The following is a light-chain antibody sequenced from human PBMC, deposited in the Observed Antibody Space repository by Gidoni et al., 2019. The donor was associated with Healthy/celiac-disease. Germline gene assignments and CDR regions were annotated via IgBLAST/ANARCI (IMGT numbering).Light chain of an antibody. Sequence: DIQMTQSPSTLSASVGERVTITCRDSQSISSWLAWYQQKPGKAPKLLIYDASSLESGVPSRFSGSGSGTEFPLTISSLQPDDFATYYCKQFGTFGQGTKVEIK. CDR3: KQFGT. CDR2: DAS. CDR1: QSISSW. J-gene: IGKJ1*01. V-gene: IGKV1-5*01.